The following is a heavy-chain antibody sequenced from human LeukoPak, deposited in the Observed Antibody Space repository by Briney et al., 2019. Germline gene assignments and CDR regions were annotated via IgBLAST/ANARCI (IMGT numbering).Heavy chain of an antibody. CDR2: INPSGGSA. CDR1: GYTFTIYY. V-gene: IGHV1-46*01. J-gene: IGHJ3*02. Sequence: ASVTVSCTASGYTFTIYYMHWVRQAPGQGLEWMGIINPSGGSASYAQKFQGRVTMTRDTSTSTVYMELSSLRSEDTAVYYCARARAERFYDAFDIWGQGTMVTVSS. CDR3: ARARAERFYDAFDI. D-gene: IGHD1-26*01.